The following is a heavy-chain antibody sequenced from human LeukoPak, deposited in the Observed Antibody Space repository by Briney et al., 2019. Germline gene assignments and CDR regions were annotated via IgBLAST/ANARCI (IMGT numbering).Heavy chain of an antibody. CDR1: GFTFSSYG. CDR3: AAGLRYAFDY. V-gene: IGHV3-48*02. D-gene: IGHD3-9*01. CDR2: IRTTAEGAKYA. J-gene: IGHJ4*02. Sequence: GGSLRLSCAASGFTFSSYGMSWVRQAPGKGLEWISNIRTTAEGAKYAYYADSVKGRVTISRDDGKNTLYLHMNSLRDDDTAVYYGAAGLRYAFDYWGQGILVTVSS.